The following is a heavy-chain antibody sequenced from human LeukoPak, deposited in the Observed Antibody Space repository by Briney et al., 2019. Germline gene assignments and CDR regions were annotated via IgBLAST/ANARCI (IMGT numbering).Heavy chain of an antibody. CDR2: ISGSGGST. D-gene: IGHD1-1*01. V-gene: IGHV3-23*01. CDR3: AKLNWNQDAFDI. CDR1: GYTFSSYA. Sequence: GGSLRLSCAASGYTFSSYAMSWVRQAPGKGLEWVSAISGSGGSTYYADSVKGRFTISRDNSKNTLYLQMNSLRAEDTAVYYCAKLNWNQDAFDIWGQGTMVTVSS. J-gene: IGHJ3*02.